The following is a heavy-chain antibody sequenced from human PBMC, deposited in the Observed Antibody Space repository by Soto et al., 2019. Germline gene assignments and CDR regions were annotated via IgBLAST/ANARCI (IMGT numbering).Heavy chain of an antibody. D-gene: IGHD2-15*01. CDR3: ARVFLGPRSGPSRDGGAFDI. V-gene: IGHV4-30-4*01. J-gene: IGHJ3*02. CDR1: GGSISSGDYY. Sequence: QVQLQESGPGLVKPSQTLSLTCTVSGGSISSGDYYWSWIRQPPGKGLEGIGYIYYSGSTYYNQSLKSRGTISVETSKNQFSLKLSSVPAADPAVYYCARVFLGPRSGPSRDGGAFDIWGQGTMVTVSS. CDR2: IYYSGST.